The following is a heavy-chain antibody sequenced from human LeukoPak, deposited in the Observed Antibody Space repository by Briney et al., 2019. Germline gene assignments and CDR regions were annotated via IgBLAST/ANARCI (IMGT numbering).Heavy chain of an antibody. V-gene: IGHV3-7*05. J-gene: IGHJ4*02. CDR2: INQDGSQK. CDR1: GFTFSTSW. CDR3: ARDRGRY. D-gene: IGHD3-10*01. Sequence: GGSLRLSCAASGFTFSTSWMYWIRQASGRGLEWVAKINQDGSQKCYVDSVKCRFTISRDNADNSLYLEMSSLRAEDTAVYYCARDRGRYWGQGTQVTVSS.